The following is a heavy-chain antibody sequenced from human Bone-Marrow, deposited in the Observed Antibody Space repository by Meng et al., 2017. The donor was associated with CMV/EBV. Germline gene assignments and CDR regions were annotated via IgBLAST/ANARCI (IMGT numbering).Heavy chain of an antibody. V-gene: IGHV1-2*02. D-gene: IGHD6-6*01. CDR2: INPNSGGT. CDR3: ARAGGAIRPPFDY. Sequence: ASVKVSCKASGYTFTGYYMHWVRQAPGQGLEWMGWINPNSGGTNYAQKFQGRVTMTRDTSISTAYMELSRLRSEDTAVYYCARAGGAIRPPFDYWGQGTLVTVSS. CDR1: GYTFTGYY. J-gene: IGHJ4*02.